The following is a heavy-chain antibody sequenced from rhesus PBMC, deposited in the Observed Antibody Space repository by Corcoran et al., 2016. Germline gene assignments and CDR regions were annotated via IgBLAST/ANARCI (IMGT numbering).Heavy chain of an antibody. CDR1: GASISSNS. CDR2: IYGSGVRT. J-gene: IGHJ5-1*01. D-gene: IGHD2-15*01. V-gene: IGHV4S2*01. Sequence: QVQLQESGPGLVKPSEPLPLTCAVSGASISSNSWSWTRQAPGKGREWIGRIYGSGVRTTHNPSRKSRVTISIDPSKNQCALRLSSVTAADTAVYHCARAETYGNRFDVWGAGVLLTVSS. CDR3: ARAETYGNRFDV.